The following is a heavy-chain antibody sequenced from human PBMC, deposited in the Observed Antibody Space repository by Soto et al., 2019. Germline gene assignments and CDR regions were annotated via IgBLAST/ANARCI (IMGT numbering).Heavy chain of an antibody. CDR1: GYSFTSYW. CDR2: IYPGDSDT. Sequence: PGESLKISCKGSGYSFTSYWIGWVRQMPGKGLEWMGIIYPGDSDTRYSPSFQGQVTISADKSICTAYLQWSSLKASDTAMYYCARRAVTTWGYYYYYGMDVWGQGTTVTVSS. V-gene: IGHV5-51*01. CDR3: ARRAVTTWGYYYYYGMDV. J-gene: IGHJ6*02. D-gene: IGHD4-17*01.